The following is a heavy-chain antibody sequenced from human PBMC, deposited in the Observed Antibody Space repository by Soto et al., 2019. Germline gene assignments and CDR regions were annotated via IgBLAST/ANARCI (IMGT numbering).Heavy chain of an antibody. Sequence: SETLSLTCTVSGGSISSGGYYWSWIRQHPGKGLEWIGYIYYSGSTYYNPSLKSRVTISVDTSKNQFSLKLSSVTAADTAVYYCARGGGGEYSYGLPPTLYGMDVWGQGTTVTVSS. CDR3: ARGGGGEYSYGLPPTLYGMDV. CDR2: IYYSGST. V-gene: IGHV4-31*03. J-gene: IGHJ6*02. D-gene: IGHD5-18*01. CDR1: GGSISSGGYY.